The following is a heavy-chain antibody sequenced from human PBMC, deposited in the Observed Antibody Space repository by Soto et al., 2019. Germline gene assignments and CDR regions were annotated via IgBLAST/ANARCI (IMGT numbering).Heavy chain of an antibody. CDR3: ARESHDILTGPPWVWYFDL. V-gene: IGHV4-34*01. J-gene: IGHJ2*01. CDR2: INDRGSI. Sequence: QVQLQQWGAGPLRPLETLSLTCGVSGGSFSGYYWAWIRQSPGKGLEWIGEINDRGSINYNPSLKSRVRISVATSKNPYSLTLSSVTAADTALYYCARESHDILTGPPWVWYFDLWGRGTLVTVSS. CDR1: GGSFSGYY. D-gene: IGHD3-9*01.